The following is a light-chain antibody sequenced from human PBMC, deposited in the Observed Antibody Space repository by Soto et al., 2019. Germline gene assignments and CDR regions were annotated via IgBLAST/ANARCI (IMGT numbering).Light chain of an antibody. CDR3: QQYNNYPRT. V-gene: IGKV1-5*03. CDR1: QSVDTW. J-gene: IGKJ1*01. Sequence: DIQMTQFPSTLSASVGDRVTITCRASQSVDTWLAWYQQKPGKAPSLLIYRASSLESGVPSRFSGSGSGTEFTLTIRSPQPDDFATYCCQQYNNYPRTFGQGTKVEVK. CDR2: RAS.